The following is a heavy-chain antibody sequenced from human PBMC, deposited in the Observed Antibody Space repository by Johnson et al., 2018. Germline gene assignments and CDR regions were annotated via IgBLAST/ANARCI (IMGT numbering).Heavy chain of an antibody. CDR1: GYSFTSYW. CDR3: ARGAEYFHH. CDR2: IYPGDSDP. Sequence: VQLVESGAEVKKXGESLEISCKGSGYSFTSYWIGWARQMPGKGLAWMGIIYPGDSDPRYSPSFQGPVSLSADKAISTAYLQCSSLKASDPAMYSCARGAEYFHHWGQGTLVTVSS. V-gene: IGHV5-51*01. J-gene: IGHJ1*01.